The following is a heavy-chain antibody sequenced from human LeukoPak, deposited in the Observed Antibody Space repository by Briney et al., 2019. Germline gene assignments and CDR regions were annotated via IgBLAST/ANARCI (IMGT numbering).Heavy chain of an antibody. D-gene: IGHD2-2*01. CDR3: AREEAGIVVVPAARGHAFDI. J-gene: IGHJ3*02. CDR2: IYYSGST. Sequence: PSETLSPTCTVSGGSISSGDYYWSWIRQPPGKGLEWIGYIYYSGSTYYNPSLKGRVTISVDTSKNQFSLKLSSVTAADTAVYYCAREEAGIVVVPAARGHAFDIWGQGTMVTVSS. CDR1: GGSISSGDYY. V-gene: IGHV4-30-4*08.